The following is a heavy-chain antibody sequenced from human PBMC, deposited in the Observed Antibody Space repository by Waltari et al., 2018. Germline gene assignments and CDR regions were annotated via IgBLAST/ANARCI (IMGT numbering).Heavy chain of an antibody. J-gene: IGHJ6*02. CDR2: IIPIFGTA. CDR3: ARVSGMDV. V-gene: IGHV1-69*05. Sequence: QVQLVQSGAAVKTPGSSVQVSCKASGGTFSSYAISWVRQAPGQGLEWMGGIIPIFGTANYAQKFQGRVTMTTDTSTSTAYMELRSLRSDDTAVYYCARVSGMDVWGQGTTVTVSS. CDR1: GGTFSSYA.